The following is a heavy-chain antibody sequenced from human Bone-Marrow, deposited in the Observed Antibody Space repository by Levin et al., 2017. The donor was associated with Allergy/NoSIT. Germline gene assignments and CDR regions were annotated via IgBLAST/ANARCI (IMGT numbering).Heavy chain of an antibody. J-gene: IGHJ3*01. CDR3: VRDNHYDSSSDYHAFDL. V-gene: IGHV3-48*01. D-gene: IGHD3-10*01. CDR1: GFTFSIYS. Sequence: GGSLRLSCAASGFTFSIYSMNWVRQAPGKGLEWVSHITGSSNNIQYGNSVKGRFTISRDNAKNSLYLVMNSLSAEDTAMYYCVRDNHYDSSSDYHAFDLWGQGTMVTISS. CDR2: ITGSSNNI.